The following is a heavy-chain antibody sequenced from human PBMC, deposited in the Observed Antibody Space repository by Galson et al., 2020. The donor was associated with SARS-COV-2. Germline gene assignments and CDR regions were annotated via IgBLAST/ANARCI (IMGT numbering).Heavy chain of an antibody. Sequence: ASVKVSCRASGYTFTGYYIHWVRQAPGQGLEWMGWINPNTGGTNYAQKFQVRVTMTRDSSISTAYMELSRLKSDDSAVYYCARAYCGGDCFPYFDYWGQGALVTVSS. CDR3: ARAYCGGDCFPYFDY. D-gene: IGHD2-21*02. CDR1: GYTFTGYY. V-gene: IGHV1-2*02. J-gene: IGHJ4*02. CDR2: INPNTGGT.